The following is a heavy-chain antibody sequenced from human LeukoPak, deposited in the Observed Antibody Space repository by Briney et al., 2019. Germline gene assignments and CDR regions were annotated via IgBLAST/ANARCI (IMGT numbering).Heavy chain of an antibody. J-gene: IGHJ3*02. CDR2: ISSSSSDI. D-gene: IGHD6-13*01. Sequence: PGGSLRLSCAASGFTLSNYGLNWVRQAPGRGLEWVSSISSSSSDIYYADSMKGRFTISRDNAKDSLSLQMNNLRAEDTAAYYCARGGVSRIAAAGTYAFDIWGQGTMVTVSS. CDR3: ARGGVSRIAAAGTYAFDI. V-gene: IGHV3-21*01. CDR1: GFTLSNYG.